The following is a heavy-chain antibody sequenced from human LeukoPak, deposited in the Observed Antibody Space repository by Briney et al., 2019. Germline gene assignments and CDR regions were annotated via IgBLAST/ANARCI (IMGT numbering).Heavy chain of an antibody. V-gene: IGHV4-61*02. Sequence: SQTPSLTCTVSGGSISSGSYYWSWIRQPAGKGLEWIGRIYTSGSTNYNPSLKSRVTISVDTPKNQFSLKLSSVTAADTAVYYCARESIAAAGFDYWGQGTLVTVSS. D-gene: IGHD6-13*01. CDR2: IYTSGST. CDR3: ARESIAAAGFDY. J-gene: IGHJ4*02. CDR1: GGSISSGSYY.